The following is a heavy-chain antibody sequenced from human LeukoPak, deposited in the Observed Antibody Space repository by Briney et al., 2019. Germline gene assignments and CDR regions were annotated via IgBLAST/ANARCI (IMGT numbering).Heavy chain of an antibody. Sequence: PSETLSLTCTVSGGSISSGGYYWSWIRQPPGKGLEWIGYIYHSGSTYYNPSLKSRVTISVDRSKNQFSLKLSSVTAADTAVYYCARLNEYYYDSSGYYDYWGQGTLVTVSS. V-gene: IGHV4-30-2*01. CDR2: IYHSGST. CDR1: GGSISSGGYY. CDR3: ARLNEYYYDSSGYYDY. J-gene: IGHJ4*02. D-gene: IGHD3-22*01.